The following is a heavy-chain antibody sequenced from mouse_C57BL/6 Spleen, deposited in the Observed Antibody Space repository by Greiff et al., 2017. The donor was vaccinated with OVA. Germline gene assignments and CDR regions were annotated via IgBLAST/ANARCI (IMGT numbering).Heavy chain of an antibody. J-gene: IGHJ2*01. V-gene: IGHV1-82*01. CDR3: ARSSYCNYYY. CDR2: IYPGDGDT. CDR1: GYAFSSSW. D-gene: IGHD2-1*01. Sequence: QVQLQQSGPELVKPGASVKISCKASGYAFSSSWMNWVKQRPGTGLEWIGRIYPGDGDTNYNGKFKGKATLTADKASSTAYMQLSSLTSEDSAVYFCARSSYCNYYYWGQGTTLTVSS.